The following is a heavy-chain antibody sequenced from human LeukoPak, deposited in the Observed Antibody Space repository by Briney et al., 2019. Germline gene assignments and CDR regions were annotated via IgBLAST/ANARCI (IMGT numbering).Heavy chain of an antibody. CDR1: GYTFTGYY. Sequence: ASVKVSCKASGYTFTGYYMHWVRQAPGQGLEWMGWINPNSGGTNYAQKFQGRVTMTRDTSISTAYMELSRLRSDDTAVYYCARDSYYYDSSDDYWGQGTLVTVSS. CDR2: INPNSGGT. J-gene: IGHJ4*02. V-gene: IGHV1-2*02. CDR3: ARDSYYYDSSDDY. D-gene: IGHD3-22*01.